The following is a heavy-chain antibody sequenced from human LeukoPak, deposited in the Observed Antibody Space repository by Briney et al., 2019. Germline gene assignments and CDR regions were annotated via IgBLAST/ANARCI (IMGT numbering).Heavy chain of an antibody. D-gene: IGHD3-3*01. V-gene: IGHV4-61*02. CDR1: GGSLSSGSYC. CDR2: IYTSGST. Sequence: SQTLSLTCTLSGGSLSSGSYCWSWIRQPAGKGLEWIGRIYTSGSTNYNPSLKSRVTIAVGTSKHQFSLKLSSVTAADTAVYYCARVRRHYDFWSGHDYWGQGTLVTVSS. CDR3: ARVRRHYDFWSGHDY. J-gene: IGHJ4*02.